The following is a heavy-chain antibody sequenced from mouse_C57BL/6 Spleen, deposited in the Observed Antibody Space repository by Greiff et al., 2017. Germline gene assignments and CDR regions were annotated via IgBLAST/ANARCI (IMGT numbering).Heavy chain of an antibody. J-gene: IGHJ1*03. CDR1: GFSLTSYA. V-gene: IGHV2-9-1*01. CDR3: ARKSYDSSYHYCYFDD. D-gene: IGHD1-1*01. Sequence: VMLLESGPGLVAPSQCLSITCTVSGFSLTSYAISWVRQPPGQGLEWLGVIWTGGGTNHNAALKSRLSISKDNSKSQIFLKMTSLQTNDTARYYCARKSYDSSYHYCYFDDWGKGTTVTVSS. CDR2: IWTGGGT.